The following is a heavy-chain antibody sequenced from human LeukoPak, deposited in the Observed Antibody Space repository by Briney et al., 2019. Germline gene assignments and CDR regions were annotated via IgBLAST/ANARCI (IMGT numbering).Heavy chain of an antibody. CDR3: ARGPIAAATGGYFDY. D-gene: IGHD6-13*01. Sequence: SVKVSCKASGGTFSSYAISRVRQAPGQGLEWMGGIIPIFGTANYAQKFQGRVTITADESTSTAYMELSSLRSEDTAVYYCARGPIAAATGGYFDYWGQGTLVTVSS. J-gene: IGHJ4*02. CDR1: GGTFSSYA. V-gene: IGHV1-69*13. CDR2: IIPIFGTA.